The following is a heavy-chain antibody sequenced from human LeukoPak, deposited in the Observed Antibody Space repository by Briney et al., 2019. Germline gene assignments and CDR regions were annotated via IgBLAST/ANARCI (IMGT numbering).Heavy chain of an antibody. CDR3: ARDPSRLAVGPGGFDY. CDR2: INSDGSST. Sequence: RGSLRLSCAASGFTFSSYWMDWVRHAPGKGLGWVSRINSDGSSTTYTDSVKGRFTISRDNAKNTLYLQMDSLRAEDTAVYYCARDPSRLAVGPGGFDYWGQGTLVTVSS. J-gene: IGHJ4*02. CDR1: GFTFSSYW. D-gene: IGHD6-19*01. V-gene: IGHV3-74*01.